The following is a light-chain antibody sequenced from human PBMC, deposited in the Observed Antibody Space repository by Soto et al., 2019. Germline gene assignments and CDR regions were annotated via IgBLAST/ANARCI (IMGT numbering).Light chain of an antibody. Sequence: DIQMTQSPSSLSASIGDRVTITCQASQDISDFLNWYQERPGKAPQLLIYDASKLETGVPSRFSGSGSGTDLTFTISSLQPEDVATYYCQQYDGLPLTFGGGTKVDI. CDR3: QQYDGLPLT. CDR1: QDISDF. V-gene: IGKV1-33*01. CDR2: DAS. J-gene: IGKJ4*01.